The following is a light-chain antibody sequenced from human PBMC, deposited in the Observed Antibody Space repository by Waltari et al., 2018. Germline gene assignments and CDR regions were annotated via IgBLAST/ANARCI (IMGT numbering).Light chain of an antibody. V-gene: IGKV1-39*01. CDR2: SAS. Sequence: DIQMTQSPSSLSASVGDRITISCRANQTINKSLNSYQQKGSKAPKLLIFSASSLQSGVPLSFSGSGSGTDFTLTISSLQPEDFATYYCQQTYSIPYTFGQGTNLEI. CDR1: QTINKS. CDR3: QQTYSIPYT. J-gene: IGKJ2*01.